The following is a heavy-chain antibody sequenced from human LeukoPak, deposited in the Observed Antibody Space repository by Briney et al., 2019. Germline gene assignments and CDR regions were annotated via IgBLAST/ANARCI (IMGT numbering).Heavy chain of an antibody. Sequence: GGSLRLSCAASGFTFSDYYMSWIRQAPGRGLEWVANIKQDGSEKYYADSVKGRFTISRDNAKNSLYLQMNSLRVEDTAMYYCAADSGGSRYWGQGTLATVSS. CDR1: GFTFSDYY. CDR2: IKQDGSEK. CDR3: AADSGGSRY. J-gene: IGHJ4*02. V-gene: IGHV3-7*01. D-gene: IGHD2-15*01.